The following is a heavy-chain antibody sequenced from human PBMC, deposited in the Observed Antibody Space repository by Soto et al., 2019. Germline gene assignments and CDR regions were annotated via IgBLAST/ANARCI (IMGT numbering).Heavy chain of an antibody. CDR2: INSDGSST. CDR1: GFTFSSYW. Sequence: GGSLRLSCAASGFTFSSYWMHWVRQAPGKGLVWVSRINSDGSSTSYADSVKGRFTISRDNAKNTLYLQMNSLRVEDTAIYYCAKDRVSDGIYSSDYWGRGVLVTVSS. CDR3: AKDRVSDGIYSSDY. J-gene: IGHJ4*02. V-gene: IGHV3-74*01. D-gene: IGHD2-15*01.